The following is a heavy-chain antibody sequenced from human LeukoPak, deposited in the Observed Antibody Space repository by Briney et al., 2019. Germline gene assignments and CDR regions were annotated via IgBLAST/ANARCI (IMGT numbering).Heavy chain of an antibody. D-gene: IGHD4-17*01. CDR3: AKDMNTVTTTFDY. V-gene: IGHV3-30*18. CDR1: GFTFSTYA. CDR2: ISNDATKK. Sequence: GGSLRLSCAASGFTFSTYAMHWVRQAPGKGLEWVAVISNDATKKYYADSVKGRSTISRDNSESTLYLQINSLRAEDTAVYYCAKDMNTVTTTFDYWGQGTLVTVSS. J-gene: IGHJ4*02.